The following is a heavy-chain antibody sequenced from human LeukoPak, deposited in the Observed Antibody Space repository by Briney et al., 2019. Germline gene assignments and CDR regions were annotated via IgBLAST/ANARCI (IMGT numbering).Heavy chain of an antibody. V-gene: IGHV3-48*02. CDR1: GYPFSSYS. CDR2: ISVSGGVR. CDR3: ARDDNYYDSSGYPRL. D-gene: IGHD3-22*01. J-gene: IGHJ4*02. Sequence: GGSLRLSCVASGYPFSSYSMNWIRQAPGKGLEWVSYISVSGGVRSYADSVKGRFTISRDDARNSLYLQMNSLKDEDTAVYYCARDDNYYDSSGYPRLWGQGTLVTVSS.